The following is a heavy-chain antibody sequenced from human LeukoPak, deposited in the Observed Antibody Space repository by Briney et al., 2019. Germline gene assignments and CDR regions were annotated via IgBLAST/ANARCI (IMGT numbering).Heavy chain of an antibody. J-gene: IGHJ6*03. V-gene: IGHV1-2*02. CDR3: ARDFDDILTGYPDPSDYYMDV. CDR1: GYTFTGYY. Sequence: ASVKVSCKTSGYTFTGYYMHWVRQAPGQGLEWMGWINPNSGGTNYAQKFQGRVTMTRDTSIRTAYMELSRLRSDDTAVYYCARDFDDILTGYPDPSDYYMDVWGKGTTVTVSS. CDR2: INPNSGGT. D-gene: IGHD3-9*01.